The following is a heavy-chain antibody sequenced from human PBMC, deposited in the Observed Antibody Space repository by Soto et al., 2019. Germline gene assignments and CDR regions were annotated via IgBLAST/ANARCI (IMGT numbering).Heavy chain of an antibody. J-gene: IGHJ4*02. V-gene: IGHV3-30*18. D-gene: IGHD1-26*01. CDR1: GFTFSHYA. CDR3: AKDGSHNFDY. CDR2: MSYDGSNE. Sequence: QVQLVESGGGVVQPGRSLRLSCAASGFTFSHYAMHWVRQAPGKGLEWVALMSYDGSNEYYADSVKGRFTISRDNSNNALYLQMNSLIAEDTAVYYCAKDGSHNFDYWGQGTLVTVSS.